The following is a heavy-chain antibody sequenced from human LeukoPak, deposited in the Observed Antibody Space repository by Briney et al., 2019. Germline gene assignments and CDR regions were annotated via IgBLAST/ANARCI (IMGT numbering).Heavy chain of an antibody. D-gene: IGHD1-26*01. CDR3: ASGRSEWELLDAFDI. V-gene: IGHV1-2*04. CDR2: INPNSGGT. J-gene: IGHJ3*02. CDR1: GYTFAGYY. Sequence: ASVTVSCKASGYTFAGYYMHWVRQAPGQGLEWMGWINPNSGGTNYAQKFQGWVTMTRDTSISTAYMELSRLRSDDTAVYYCASGRSEWELLDAFDIWGQGTMVTVSS.